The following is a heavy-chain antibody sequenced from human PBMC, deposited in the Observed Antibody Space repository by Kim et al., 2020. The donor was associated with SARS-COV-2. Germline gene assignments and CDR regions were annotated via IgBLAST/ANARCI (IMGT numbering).Heavy chain of an antibody. J-gene: IGHJ5*02. V-gene: IGHV1-2*02. Sequence: ASVKVSCKASGYTFTDHYVHWVRQAPGQGLEWMGWINPDSGATYYEHKFQGRVTVTGDRSISTIHMDLSSLRSDDTAIYYCTRARAITGLDPWGQGTLAT. CDR1: GYTFTDHY. CDR2: INPDSGAT. CDR3: TRARAITGLDP.